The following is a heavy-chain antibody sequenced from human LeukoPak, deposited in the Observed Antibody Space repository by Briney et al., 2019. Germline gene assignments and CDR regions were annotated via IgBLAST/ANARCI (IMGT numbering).Heavy chain of an antibody. V-gene: IGHV3-11*01. D-gene: IGHD2-2*02. CDR3: ARDGCSSTSCYSWGNNWFDP. CDR1: GFTFSDYY. CDR2: ISSSGSTI. Sequence: GGSLRLSCAAPGFTFSDYYMSWIRQAPGKGLEWVSYISSSGSTIYYADSVKGRFTISRDNAKNSLYLQMNSLRAEDTAVYYCARDGCSSTSCYSWGNNWFDPWGQGTLVTVYS. J-gene: IGHJ5*02.